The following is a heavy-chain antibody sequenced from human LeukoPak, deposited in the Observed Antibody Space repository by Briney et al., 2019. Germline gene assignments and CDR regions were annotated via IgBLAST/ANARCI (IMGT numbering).Heavy chain of an antibody. D-gene: IGHD5-24*01. CDR1: GXSFSTYW. CDR3: ARASRDGYNQNFDH. Sequence: GASLKISCKGLGXSFSTYWNAWVRQRPGKGLEWMGIIYPGGSETRYDPSFQGQVTISADTSTSTAYLQWSSLRASDTAMYYCARASRDGYNQNFDHWGQGTQVTVSS. CDR2: IYPGGSET. V-gene: IGHV5-51*01. J-gene: IGHJ4*02.